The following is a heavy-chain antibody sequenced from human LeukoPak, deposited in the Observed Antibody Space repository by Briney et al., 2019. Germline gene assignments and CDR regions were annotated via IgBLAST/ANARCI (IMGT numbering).Heavy chain of an antibody. D-gene: IGHD3-22*01. CDR2: ISAGGAST. Sequence: QAGGSLRLSCAASGYTFSNAGMSWVRQAPGKGLEWVSSISAGGASTYYADSVKGRFTISRDNSKNTLYLQMGSLRAEDTAVYYFARTWLLSYYRELWGKGTMVTVSS. CDR3: ARTWLLSYYREL. J-gene: IGHJ6*04. V-gene: IGHV3-23*01. CDR1: GYTFSNAG.